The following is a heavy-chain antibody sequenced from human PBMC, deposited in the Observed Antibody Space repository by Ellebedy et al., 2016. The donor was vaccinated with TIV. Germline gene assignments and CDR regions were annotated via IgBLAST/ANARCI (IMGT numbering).Heavy chain of an antibody. D-gene: IGHD6-13*01. Sequence: AASVKVSCKASGYTFTGYYMHWVRQAPGQGLEWMGWINPNSGGTNYAQKFQGWVTMTRDTSISTAYMELSRLRSDDTAVYYCAREDSSSWYDDAFDIWGQGTMVTVSS. V-gene: IGHV1-2*04. J-gene: IGHJ3*02. CDR1: GYTFTGYY. CDR2: INPNSGGT. CDR3: AREDSSSWYDDAFDI.